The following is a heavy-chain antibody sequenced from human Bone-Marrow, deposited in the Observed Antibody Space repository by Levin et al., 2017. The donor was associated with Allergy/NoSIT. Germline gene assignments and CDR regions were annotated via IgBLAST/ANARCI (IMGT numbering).Heavy chain of an antibody. J-gene: IGHJ5*02. Sequence: PSETLSLTCTVSGGSISDPAIYWGWIRQSPGKGMEWIGSIYYSGTTYYNPSLKSRVTMSVDTSTNQFSLKLRAVTAADSGMYYCARGRLIRITRWFDPWGQGTLVTVSS. CDR1: GGSISDPAIY. CDR2: IYYSGTT. V-gene: IGHV4-39*01. CDR3: ARGRLIRITRWFDP. D-gene: IGHD3-10*01.